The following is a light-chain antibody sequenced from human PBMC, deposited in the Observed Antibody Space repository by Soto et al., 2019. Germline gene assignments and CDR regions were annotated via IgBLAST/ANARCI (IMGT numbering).Light chain of an antibody. J-gene: IGKJ3*01. Sequence: EIVLTQSPGTLSLSPGDRATLSCRASQSVSTNYLAWYQQKLGQGPRLLIYGASSRATAIPDRFSGNGSGTDFTLTISSLEPEDFAVYYCHQYGSTPFTFGPGTKVDIK. CDR3: HQYGSTPFT. V-gene: IGKV3-20*01. CDR1: QSVSTNY. CDR2: GAS.